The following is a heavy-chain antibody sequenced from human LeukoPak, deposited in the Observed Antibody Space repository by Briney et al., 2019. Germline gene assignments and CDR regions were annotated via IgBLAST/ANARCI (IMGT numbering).Heavy chain of an antibody. Sequence: SETLSLTCTVSGGSISSSNYYWGWIRQPPGRGLEWIGSIYYSANTYYNPSLTSRVTISVDTSKNQFSLKLSSVTAADTAVYYCARDTSPDDAFDIWGQGTMVTVSS. V-gene: IGHV4-39*07. CDR2: IYYSANT. J-gene: IGHJ3*02. CDR3: ARDTSPDDAFDI. CDR1: GGSISSSNYY.